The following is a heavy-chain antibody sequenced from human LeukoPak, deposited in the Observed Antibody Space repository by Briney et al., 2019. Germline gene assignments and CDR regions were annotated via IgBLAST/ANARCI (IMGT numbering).Heavy chain of an antibody. Sequence: GGSLRLSCAASGFTFSSYGMHWVRQAPGKGLEWVAFIRYDGSNKYYADSVKGRFTISRDNSKNTLYLQMNSLRAEDTAVYYCDQTLSHDYGDYDAFDIWGQGTMVTVSS. CDR2: IRYDGSNK. D-gene: IGHD4-17*01. V-gene: IGHV3-30*02. CDR1: GFTFSSYG. J-gene: IGHJ3*02. CDR3: DQTLSHDYGDYDAFDI.